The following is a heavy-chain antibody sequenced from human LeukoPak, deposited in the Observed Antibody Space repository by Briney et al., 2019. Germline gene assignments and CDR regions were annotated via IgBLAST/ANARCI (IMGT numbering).Heavy chain of an antibody. CDR1: GYTFTSYD. J-gene: IGHJ4*02. V-gene: IGHV1-8*01. CDR3: AGDLDGSGSYYDY. Sequence: GASVKVSCKASGYTFTSYDINWVRQATGQGLEWMGWMNPNSGNTGYAQKFQGRVTMTRNTSVSTAYMELSSLRSEDTAVYYCAGDLDGSGSYYDYWGQGTLVTVSS. D-gene: IGHD3-10*01. CDR2: MNPNSGNT.